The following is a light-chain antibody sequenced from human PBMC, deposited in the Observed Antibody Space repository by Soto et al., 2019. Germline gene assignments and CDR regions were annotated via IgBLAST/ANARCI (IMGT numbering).Light chain of an antibody. CDR1: QGISNW. CDR2: HAS. Sequence: DIQMTQSPSSVSASVGDRVSITCRASQGISNWLAWYQQKPGRAPKLLIYHASTLESGVPSRFSGSGSGTEFTLTISSLQPDDFATYYCQQYNSYSFGQGTKEDIK. CDR3: QQYNSYS. V-gene: IGKV1-5*01. J-gene: IGKJ1*01.